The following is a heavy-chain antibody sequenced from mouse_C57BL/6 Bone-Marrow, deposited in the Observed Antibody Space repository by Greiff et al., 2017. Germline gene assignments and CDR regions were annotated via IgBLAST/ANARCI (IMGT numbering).Heavy chain of an antibody. CDR1: GFSLTSYG. Sequence: VKLMESGPGLVQPSPSLSITCTVSGFSLTSYGVHWVRQPPGKGLEWLGVIWSGGSTDYNAAFISRLGISTDNSKSQVFFKMNSLQADDTAIYYCAPYSNYPDAMDYWGQGTSVTVSS. J-gene: IGHJ4*01. V-gene: IGHV2-4*01. CDR3: APYSNYPDAMDY. D-gene: IGHD2-5*01. CDR2: IWSGGST.